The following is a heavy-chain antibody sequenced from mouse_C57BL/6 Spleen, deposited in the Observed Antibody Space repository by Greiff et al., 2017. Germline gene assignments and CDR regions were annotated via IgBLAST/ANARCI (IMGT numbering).Heavy chain of an antibody. CDR1: GYTFTSYW. CDR3: ARDLYDYDGGYYAMDY. V-gene: IGHV1-55*01. Sequence: VQLQQPGAELVKPGASVKMSCKASGYTFTSYWITWVKQRPGQGLEWIGDIYPGSGSTNYNEKFKSKATLTVDTSSSTAYMQLSSLTSEDSAVYYCARDLYDYDGGYYAMDYWGQGTSVTVSS. J-gene: IGHJ4*01. CDR2: IYPGSGST. D-gene: IGHD2-4*01.